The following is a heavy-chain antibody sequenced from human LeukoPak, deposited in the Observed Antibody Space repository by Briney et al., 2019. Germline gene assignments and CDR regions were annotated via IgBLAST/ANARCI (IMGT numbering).Heavy chain of an antibody. J-gene: IGHJ4*02. CDR1: GGTFSSYA. D-gene: IGHD5-24*01. CDR3: AINRDGYKYYFDY. CDR2: IIPIFGTA. Sequence: SVKVSCKASGGTFSSYAISWVRQAPGQGLEWMGGIIPIFGTANYAQKFQGRVTITTDESTSTAYMELSSLRSEDTAVYYCAINRDGYKYYFDYWGQGTLVTVSS. V-gene: IGHV1-69*05.